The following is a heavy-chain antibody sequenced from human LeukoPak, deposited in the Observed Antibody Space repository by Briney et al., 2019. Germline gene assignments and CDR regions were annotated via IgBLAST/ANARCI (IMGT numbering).Heavy chain of an antibody. CDR2: IYHSGST. CDR3: ARVFAHRVSKYSGSYLSFPDY. Sequence: PSETLSLTCTVSGYSISSGYYWGWIRQPPGKGLEWIGSIYHSGSTYYNPSLKSRVTISVDTSKNQFSLKLSSVTAADTAVYYCARVFAHRVSKYSGSYLSFPDYWGQGTLVTVSS. V-gene: IGHV4-38-2*02. D-gene: IGHD1-26*01. CDR1: GYSISSGYY. J-gene: IGHJ4*02.